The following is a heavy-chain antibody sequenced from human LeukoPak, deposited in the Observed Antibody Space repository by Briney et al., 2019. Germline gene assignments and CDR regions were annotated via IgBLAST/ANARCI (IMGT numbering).Heavy chain of an antibody. CDR2: ISAYNGNT. D-gene: IGHD6-13*01. J-gene: IGHJ4*02. CDR3: ARDLGGYSSRWYSLGY. Sequence: ASVKVSCKASGYTFTSYGISWVRQAPGQGLEWMGWISAYNGNTNYAQKLQGRVTMTTDTSTSTAYMELRSLRSDDTAVYYCARDLGGYSSRWYSLGYWGQGTLVTVSS. V-gene: IGHV1-18*01. CDR1: GYTFTSYG.